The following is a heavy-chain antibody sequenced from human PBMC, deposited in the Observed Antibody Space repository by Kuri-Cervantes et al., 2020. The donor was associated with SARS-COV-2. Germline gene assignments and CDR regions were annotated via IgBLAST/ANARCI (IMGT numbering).Heavy chain of an antibody. CDR2: IRYDGSNK. CDR1: GFTFSSYG. Sequence: GGSLRLSCAASGFTFSSYGMHWVRQAPGKGLEWVAFIRYDGSNKYYADSVKGRFTISRDNAKNSLYLQMNSLRAEDTAVYYCARDLKGDIVVVPAARSVVGAFNIWGQGTMVTVSS. CDR3: ARDLKGDIVVVPAARSVVGAFNI. V-gene: IGHV3-30*02. D-gene: IGHD2-2*01. J-gene: IGHJ3*02.